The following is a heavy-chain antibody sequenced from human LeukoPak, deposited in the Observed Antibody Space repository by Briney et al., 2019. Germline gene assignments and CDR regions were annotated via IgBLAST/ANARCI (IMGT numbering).Heavy chain of an antibody. Sequence: GGSLRLSCAASGFTFSSYVMSWVRQPPGKGLEWVSAIRGSGGSTYYADSVKGRFTISRDNSKNTLYLQMNSLRAEDTAVYYCAKDRVLRFLEWLPNHDAFDIWGQGTMVTVSS. V-gene: IGHV3-23*01. CDR2: IRGSGGST. CDR1: GFTFSSYV. CDR3: AKDRVLRFLEWLPNHDAFDI. D-gene: IGHD3-3*01. J-gene: IGHJ3*02.